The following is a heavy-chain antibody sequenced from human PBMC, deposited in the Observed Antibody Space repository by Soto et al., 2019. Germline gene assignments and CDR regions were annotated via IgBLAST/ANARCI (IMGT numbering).Heavy chain of an antibody. CDR3: ARDTIGPGTVTNWMRHSYYYGMDV. D-gene: IGHD4-17*01. CDR1: GASISSYY. J-gene: IGHJ6*02. Sequence: PSETLSLTCTVSGASISSYYWSWIRQPPGKGLEWIGYIYYSGSTNHNPSLKSRVTISVDTSKNQFSLKLSSVTAADTAVYYCARDTIGPGTVTNWMRHSYYYGMDVWGQGTTVTVSS. CDR2: IYYSGST. V-gene: IGHV4-59*01.